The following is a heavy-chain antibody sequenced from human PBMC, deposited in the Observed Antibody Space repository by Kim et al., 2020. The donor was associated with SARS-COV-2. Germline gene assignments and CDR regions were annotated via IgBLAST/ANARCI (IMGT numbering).Heavy chain of an antibody. CDR2: INPNSGGT. Sequence: ASVKVSCKASGYTFTGYYMHWVRQAPGQGLEWMGRINPNSGGTNYAQKFQGRVTMTRDTSISTAYMELSRLRSDDTAVYYCARVPLYCSSTSCYLKYYYYGMDVWGQGTTVTVSS. D-gene: IGHD2-2*01. CDR3: ARVPLYCSSTSCYLKYYYYGMDV. J-gene: IGHJ6*02. CDR1: GYTFTGYY. V-gene: IGHV1-2*06.